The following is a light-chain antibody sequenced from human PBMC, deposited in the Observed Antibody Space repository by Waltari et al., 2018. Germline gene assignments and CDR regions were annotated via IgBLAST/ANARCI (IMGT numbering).Light chain of an antibody. V-gene: IGLV3-19*01. CDR3: HSRDTSGTHVL. Sequence: YQQKPGHAPFLVLYGKNNRPSGIPDRFSGSTSGDTASLTISGAQAEDEADYFCHSRDTSGTHVLFGGGTTVTVL. J-gene: IGLJ3*02. CDR2: GKN.